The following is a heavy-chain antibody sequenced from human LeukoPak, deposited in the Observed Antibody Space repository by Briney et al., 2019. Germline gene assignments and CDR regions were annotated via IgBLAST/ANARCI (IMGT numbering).Heavy chain of an antibody. CDR2: IWYDGSNK. CDR1: GIIFSDFG. V-gene: IGHV3-33*06. J-gene: IGHJ3*02. Sequence: PGGSLRLSSVASGIIFSDFGMHWVRQAPGKGLEWMAIIWYDGSNKYYADSVKGRFTISRDNSQNTMYLQMNSLRAEDTAVYYCAKATCSGANCFSNSRDAFDMWGQGTMVTVSS. D-gene: IGHD2-15*01. CDR3: AKATCSGANCFSNSRDAFDM.